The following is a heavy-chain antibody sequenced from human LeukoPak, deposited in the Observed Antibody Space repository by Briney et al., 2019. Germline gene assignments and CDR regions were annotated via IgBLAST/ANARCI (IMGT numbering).Heavy chain of an antibody. D-gene: IGHD3-10*01. V-gene: IGHV1-18*01. CDR3: ARDLWYYYGSGSYYNSFDY. CDR2: ISAYNGNT. CDR1: GYTFTSYG. J-gene: IGHJ4*02. Sequence: ASVKVSCKASGYTFTSYGISWVRQAPGRGLEWMGWISAYNGNTNYAQKLQGRVTMTTDTSTSTAYMELRSLRSGDTAVYYCARDLWYYYGSGSYYNSFDYWGQGTLVTVSS.